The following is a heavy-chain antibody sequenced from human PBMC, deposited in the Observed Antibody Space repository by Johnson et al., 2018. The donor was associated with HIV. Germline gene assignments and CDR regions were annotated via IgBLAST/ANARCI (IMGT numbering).Heavy chain of an antibody. J-gene: IGHJ3*01. CDR1: GFTFSSYA. CDR2: ITDSGGST. D-gene: IGHD3-22*01. Sequence: VQLVESGGGVVQPGRSLRLSCAASGFTFSSYAMHWVRQAPGKGLEWVSSITDSGGSTYYADSVKGRFTISRDNSKNTLYLQMNSLRAEDTAVYYCAKEVSMIVDAFDVWGQGTVVTVSS. CDR3: AKEVSMIVDAFDV. V-gene: IGHV3-23*04.